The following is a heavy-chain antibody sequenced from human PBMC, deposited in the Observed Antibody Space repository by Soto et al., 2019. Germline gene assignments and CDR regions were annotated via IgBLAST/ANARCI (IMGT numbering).Heavy chain of an antibody. D-gene: IGHD4-4*01. J-gene: IGHJ5*02. CDR3: ARDLYRGGHLEGAAP. Sequence: QVQLVESGGGVVQPGRSLRLSCAASGFPFSSYGMHWVRQVPGKGLEWAAVISDDGSKEWYADSVKGRFTISRANFKNQLSLQMPRLSAEDTAVCYCARDLYRGGHLEGAAPWGQGTLVSVSS. CDR1: GFPFSSYG. V-gene: IGHV3-30*03. CDR2: ISDDGSKE.